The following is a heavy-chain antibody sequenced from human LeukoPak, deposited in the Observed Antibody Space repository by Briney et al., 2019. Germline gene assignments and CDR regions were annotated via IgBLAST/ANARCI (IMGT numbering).Heavy chain of an antibody. J-gene: IGHJ5*02. CDR2: IYYSGST. D-gene: IGHD3-22*01. Sequence: NPSETLSLTCTVSGGSISSYYWSRIRQPPGKGLEWIGYIYYSGSTNYNPSLKSRVTISVDTSKNQFSLKLSSVTAADTAVYYCARGDTYYYDSSGYYYNWFDPWGQGTLVTVSS. CDR1: GGSISSYY. CDR3: ARGDTYYYDSSGYYYNWFDP. V-gene: IGHV4-59*01.